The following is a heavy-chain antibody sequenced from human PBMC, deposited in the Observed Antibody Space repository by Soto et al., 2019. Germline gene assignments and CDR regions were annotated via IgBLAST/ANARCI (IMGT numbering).Heavy chain of an antibody. CDR3: ARFFVSGFDD. D-gene: IGHD6-19*01. CDR1: GFTFSTDS. CDR2: ISTSGATR. V-gene: IGHV3-48*02. J-gene: IGHJ4*02. Sequence: EVQLVESGGGLVQPGGSLRLSCVASGFTFSTDSMNWVRQAPGKGLEWVAHISTSGATRYYADSVKGRFTISRDNAKTSLYLQRDSLRKEDTAVYYCARFFVSGFDDWGQGTLVTFSA.